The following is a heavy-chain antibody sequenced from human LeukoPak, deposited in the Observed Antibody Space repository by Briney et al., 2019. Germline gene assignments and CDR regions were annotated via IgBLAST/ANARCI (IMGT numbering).Heavy chain of an antibody. D-gene: IGHD1-26*01. CDR2: IWYDGSNK. CDR3: ARDLLVGAMDY. CDR1: GFTFSSYG. J-gene: IGHJ4*02. Sequence: GGSLRLSCAASGFTFSSYGMHWVRQAPGKGLEWVAVIWYDGSNKYYADSVKGRFTISRDNSKNTLYLQMNSLRAEGTAVYYCARDLLVGAMDYWGQGTLVTVSS. V-gene: IGHV3-33*01.